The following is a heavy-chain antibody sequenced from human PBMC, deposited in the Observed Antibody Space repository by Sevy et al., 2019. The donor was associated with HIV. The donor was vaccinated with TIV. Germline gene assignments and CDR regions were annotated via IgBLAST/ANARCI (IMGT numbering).Heavy chain of an antibody. CDR1: GGSISSYY. Sequence: SETLSLTCTVSGGSISSYYWSWIRQPPGKGLEWIGYIYYSGSTNYNPSLESRVTISVDTSKNQFSLKLSSVTAADTAVYYCARAGGFMYDYWGQGTLVTVSS. J-gene: IGHJ4*02. V-gene: IGHV4-59*01. D-gene: IGHD3-16*01. CDR2: IYYSGST. CDR3: ARAGGFMYDY.